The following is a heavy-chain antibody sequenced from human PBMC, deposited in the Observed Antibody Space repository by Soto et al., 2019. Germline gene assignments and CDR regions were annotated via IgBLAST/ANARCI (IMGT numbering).Heavy chain of an antibody. Sequence: QVQLQESGPGLVKPSETLSLTCTVSGGSISSYYWSWIRQPPGKGLEWIGYIYDNGRTNYNPPLRSRVSFSVGTSKTHFSLHLSSVTAADTAVYYCARPMVRGDIISPFEYWGQGTLVTVSS. CDR1: GGSISSYY. CDR2: IYDNGRT. V-gene: IGHV4-59*08. J-gene: IGHJ4*02. CDR3: ARPMVRGDIISPFEY. D-gene: IGHD3-10*01.